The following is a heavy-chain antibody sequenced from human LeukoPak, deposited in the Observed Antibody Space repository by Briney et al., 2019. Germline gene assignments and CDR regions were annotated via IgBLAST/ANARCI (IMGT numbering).Heavy chain of an antibody. CDR3: ARARGDYYDSSGYYSAFDY. CDR1: GGPFSGYY. CDR2: INHSGSA. D-gene: IGHD3-22*01. J-gene: IGHJ4*02. Sequence: SETLSLTCAVYGGPFSGYYWSWIRQPPGKGLEWIGEINHSGSANYNPSLKSRVTISVGMSKNQFSLQLSSVTAADTAVYYCARARGDYYDSSGYYSAFDYWGQGTLVTVSS. V-gene: IGHV4-34*01.